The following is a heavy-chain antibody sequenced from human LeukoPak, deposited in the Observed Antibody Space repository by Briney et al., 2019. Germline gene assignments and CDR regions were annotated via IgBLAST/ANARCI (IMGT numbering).Heavy chain of an antibody. CDR2: INHSGST. J-gene: IGHJ5*02. CDR3: ARGPRYWFDP. Sequence: SETLSLTCAVYGGSFSGYYGSWIRQPPGKGLEWIGEINHSGSTNYNPSLKSRVTISVDTSKNQFSLKLSSVTAADTAVYYCARGPRYWFDPWGQGTLVTVSS. CDR1: GGSFSGYY. V-gene: IGHV4-34*01.